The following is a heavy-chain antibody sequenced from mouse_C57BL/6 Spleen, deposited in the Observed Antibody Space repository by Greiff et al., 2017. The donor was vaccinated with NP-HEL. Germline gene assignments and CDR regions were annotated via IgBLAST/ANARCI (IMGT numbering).Heavy chain of an antibody. Sequence: EVMLVESGGDLVKPGGSLKLSCAASGFTFSSYGMSWVRQTPDKRLEWVATISSGGSYTYYPASVKGRFTISRDNAKNTLYLQMSSLKSEDTAMYYCARHEEGGKLGRFAYWGQGTLVTVSA. CDR2: ISSGGSYT. CDR1: GFTFSSYG. D-gene: IGHD4-1*01. V-gene: IGHV5-6*01. J-gene: IGHJ3*01. CDR3: ARHEEGGKLGRFAY.